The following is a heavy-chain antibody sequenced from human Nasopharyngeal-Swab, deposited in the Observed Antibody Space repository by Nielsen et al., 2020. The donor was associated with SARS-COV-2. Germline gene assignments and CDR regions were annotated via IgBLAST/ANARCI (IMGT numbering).Heavy chain of an antibody. CDR2: ISGSGGST. J-gene: IGHJ4*02. V-gene: IGHV3-23*01. Sequence: GGSLRLSCAASGFTFSSYAMSWVRQAPGKGLEWVSAISGSGGSTYYADSVKGRFTISRDNSKNTLYLQMNSLRAEDTAVCYCAKNDFWSGYPRDYWGQGTLVTVSS. D-gene: IGHD3-3*01. CDR1: GFTFSSYA. CDR3: AKNDFWSGYPRDY.